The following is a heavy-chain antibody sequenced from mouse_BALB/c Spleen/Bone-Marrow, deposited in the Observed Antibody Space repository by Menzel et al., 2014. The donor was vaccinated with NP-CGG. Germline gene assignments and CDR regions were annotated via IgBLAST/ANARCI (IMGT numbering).Heavy chain of an antibody. CDR1: GYTFTSYW. CDR3: ARYYYAMDY. J-gene: IGHJ4*01. Sequence: SGAELARPGASVQLSCKASGYTFTSYWMQWVKQRPGQGLEWIGAISPGDGDTRYTQKFKGKATLTADKSSSTAYMQLSSLASEDSAGYYCARYYYAMDYWGQGTSVTVSS. CDR2: ISPGDGDT. V-gene: IGHV1-87*01.